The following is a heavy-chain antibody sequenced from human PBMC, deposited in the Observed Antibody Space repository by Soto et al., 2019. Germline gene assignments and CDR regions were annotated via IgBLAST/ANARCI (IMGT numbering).Heavy chain of an antibody. Sequence: EVQLLESGGGLVQPGGSLRLSCAASGFTFNTFEMSWVRQAPGRGLEWVSFISDDGSRTYYADAVKGRCTISRDNSKYTLYLQMNSLTVEDTAVYACVKGGWLDFWGQGTLVTVSS. V-gene: IGHV3-23*01. J-gene: IGHJ5*01. D-gene: IGHD3-16*01. CDR2: ISDDGSRT. CDR1: GFTFNTFE. CDR3: VKGGWLDF.